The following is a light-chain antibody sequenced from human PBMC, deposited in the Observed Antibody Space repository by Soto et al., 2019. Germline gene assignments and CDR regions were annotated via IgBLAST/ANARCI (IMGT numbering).Light chain of an antibody. CDR3: QQSYSTLYT. J-gene: IGKJ2*01. Sequence: DIQMTQSPSSLSASVGDRVTITCRASQSISRYLNWYQPKPGKAPKLLISAASSLQSGVPSRFSGSGSGTDFTLTISSLQPEDFATYYCQQSYSTLYTFGQGTKLEIK. CDR1: QSISRY. CDR2: AAS. V-gene: IGKV1-39*01.